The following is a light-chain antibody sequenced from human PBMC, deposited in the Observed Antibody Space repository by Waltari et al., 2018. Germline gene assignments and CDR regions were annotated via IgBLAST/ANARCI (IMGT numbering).Light chain of an antibody. CDR3: CSYAGSYNLV. J-gene: IGLJ2*01. Sequence: QSALTQPRSVSGSPGQSVTISCTGTSSDVGGYNYVSWYQQHPGKAPKFMIYDVSGRPSGVPGGFSGSKSGTTASLTISGLQAEDEADYYCCSYAGSYNLVFGGGTKLTVL. CDR2: DVS. V-gene: IGLV2-11*01. CDR1: SSDVGGYNY.